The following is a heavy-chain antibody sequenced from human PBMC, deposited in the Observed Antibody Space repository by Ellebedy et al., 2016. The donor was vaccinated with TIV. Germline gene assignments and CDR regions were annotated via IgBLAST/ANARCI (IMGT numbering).Heavy chain of an antibody. CDR2: ISGSSNYS. D-gene: IGHD1-26*01. CDR1: GFSFSSYW. CDR3: ARAQNPGVGASTY. J-gene: IGHJ4*02. V-gene: IGHV3-21*05. Sequence: GESLKISCAASGFSFSSYWMSWVRQAPGKGLEWLGYISGSSNYSSYADSVKGRFTISRDYATNSLYLHMNSLRADDTAVYYCARAQNPGVGASTYWGQGTPVTVSS.